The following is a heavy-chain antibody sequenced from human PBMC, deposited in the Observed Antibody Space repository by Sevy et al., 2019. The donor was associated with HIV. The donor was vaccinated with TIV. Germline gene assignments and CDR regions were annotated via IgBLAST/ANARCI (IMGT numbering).Heavy chain of an antibody. Sequence: GGSLRLSCAASGFTFSSYSMNWVRQAPGKGLEWISYISSTSSTIYYADSVKGRFTISRDNAKNSLYLQKNSLRAEDTAVYYCARNGGYADYGMDVWGQGTTVTVSS. CDR1: GFTFSSYS. V-gene: IGHV3-48*01. CDR3: ARNGGYADYGMDV. CDR2: ISSTSSTI. D-gene: IGHD5-12*01. J-gene: IGHJ6*02.